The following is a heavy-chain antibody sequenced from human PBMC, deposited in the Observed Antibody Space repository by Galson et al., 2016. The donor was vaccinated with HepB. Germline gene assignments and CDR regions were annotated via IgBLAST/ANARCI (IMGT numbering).Heavy chain of an antibody. D-gene: IGHD3-10*01. V-gene: IGHV3-23*01. CDR1: GFTFSSYA. Sequence: SLRLSCAASGFTFSSYAMSWVRQAPGQGLEWVSAISGSGERTNYADSVKGRFSISRDNSKSTVYLQLNSLRAEDTDVYWCAKLSILWFGELSHFQYWGQGTLVTVSS. CDR3: AKLSILWFGELSHFQY. J-gene: IGHJ1*01. CDR2: ISGSGERT.